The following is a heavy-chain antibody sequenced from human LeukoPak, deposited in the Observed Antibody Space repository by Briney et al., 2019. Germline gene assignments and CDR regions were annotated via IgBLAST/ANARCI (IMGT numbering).Heavy chain of an antibody. CDR3: ARKNDFDI. CDR2: VYHNGYT. CDR1: GGSISNYY. D-gene: IGHD2/OR15-2a*01. J-gene: IGHJ3*02. V-gene: IGHV4-59*01. Sequence: SETLSLTCNVSGGSISNYYWTWIRQPPGKGLEWIGYVYHNGYTNYNPSLKSRVTISVDMSKSQFSLRLTSVTAADTAVYYCARKNDFDIWGQGTLVTVSS.